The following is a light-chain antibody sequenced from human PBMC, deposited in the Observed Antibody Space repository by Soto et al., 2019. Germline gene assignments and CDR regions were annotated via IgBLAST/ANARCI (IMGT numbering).Light chain of an antibody. V-gene: IGLV1-44*01. J-gene: IGLJ3*02. CDR1: TSNIGSNI. CDR2: NNN. CDR3: AAWDDTLNGLV. Sequence: QSVLTQPPSASGTPGQRITISCSGRTSNIGSNIVAWYQHLPGTAPKLLIYNNNQRPSGVPDRIFGSKSGTSASLAISGLQPDDESHYYCAAWDDTLNGLVFGGGTKLTVL.